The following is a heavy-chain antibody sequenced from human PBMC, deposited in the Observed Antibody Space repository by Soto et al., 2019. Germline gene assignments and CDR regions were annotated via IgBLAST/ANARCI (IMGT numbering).Heavy chain of an antibody. CDR2: INHSGST. CDR1: GGSFSGYY. J-gene: IGHJ4*02. D-gene: IGHD4-17*01. CDR3: AGVRGRTTVKVSFFY. Sequence: TLSLTCAVYGGSFSGYYWSWIRQPPGKGLEWIGEINHSGSTNYNPSLKSRVTISVDTSKNQFSLKLSSVTAADTAVYYCAGVRGRTTVKVSFFYWGQGTLVTVSS. V-gene: IGHV4-34*01.